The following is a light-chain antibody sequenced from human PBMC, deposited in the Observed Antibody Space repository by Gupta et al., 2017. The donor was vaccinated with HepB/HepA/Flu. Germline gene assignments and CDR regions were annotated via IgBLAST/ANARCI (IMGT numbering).Light chain of an antibody. Sequence: SSELTQPPSVSVSPGQTASITCSGDKLGDKYACWYQQKPGQSPVLVIYQDSKRPSGIPDRFSGSNSGNTATLTISGTQAMDEADYYCQAWDSSTALVFGGGTKLTVL. J-gene: IGLJ2*01. V-gene: IGLV3-1*01. CDR1: KLGDKY. CDR2: QDS. CDR3: QAWDSSTALV.